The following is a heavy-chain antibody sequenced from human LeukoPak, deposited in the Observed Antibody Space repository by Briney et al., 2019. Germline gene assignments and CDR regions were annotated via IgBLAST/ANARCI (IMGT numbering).Heavy chain of an antibody. V-gene: IGHV4-61*02. CDR2: IYTSGST. D-gene: IGHD3-22*01. Sequence: SETLSLTCTVSGGSISSGSYYWSWIRQPAGKGLEWIGRIYTSGSTNYNPSLKSRVTISVDTSKNQFSLKLSSVTAADTAVYYCARVSSRVVVRSWYFDLWGRGTLVTVSS. CDR1: GGSISSGSYY. J-gene: IGHJ2*01. CDR3: ARVSSRVVVRSWYFDL.